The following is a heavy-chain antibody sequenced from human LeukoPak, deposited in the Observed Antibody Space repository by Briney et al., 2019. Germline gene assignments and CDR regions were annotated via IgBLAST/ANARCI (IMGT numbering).Heavy chain of an antibody. Sequence: PGGSLRLSCAASGFTFSDFWMHWVRQAPGKGLVWVSRINSGGTVTNYADSVKGRLTISRDNAKNTLYLQMNSLRAEDTAVYYCAREGATASGDYYYYGMDVWGQGTTVTVSS. CDR3: AREGATASGDYYYYGMDV. CDR1: GFTFSDFW. J-gene: IGHJ6*02. V-gene: IGHV3-74*01. CDR2: INSGGTVT. D-gene: IGHD4-17*01.